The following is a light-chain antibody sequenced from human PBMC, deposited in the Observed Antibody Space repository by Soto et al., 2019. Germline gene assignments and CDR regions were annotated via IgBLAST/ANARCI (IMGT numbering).Light chain of an antibody. V-gene: IGLV1-44*01. CDR2: SND. CDR3: AAWDDSLNGWV. J-gene: IGLJ7*01. CDR1: SSNIGSNT. Sequence: QSALTQPPSASGTPGQRVIISCSGSSSNIGSNTVNWYQQLPGTAPKLLIYSNDQRPSGVPDRFSASKSGTAASLAISGLQSEVEADYYCAAWDDSLNGWVFGGGTQLTVL.